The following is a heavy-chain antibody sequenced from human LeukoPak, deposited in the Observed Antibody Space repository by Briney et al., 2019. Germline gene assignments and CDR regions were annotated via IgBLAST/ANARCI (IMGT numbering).Heavy chain of an antibody. D-gene: IGHD3-3*01. Sequence: GGSLSLSCAGSGFSFSSYAMSWVRQAPGKGLEWVSAISGSGGSTYYADSVKGRFTISRDNSKNTLYLQMNSLRAEDTAVYYCAKDLEKITIFEPPPGTWGQGTLVTVSS. V-gene: IGHV3-23*01. CDR3: AKDLEKITIFEPPPGT. CDR1: GFSFSSYA. CDR2: ISGSGGST. J-gene: IGHJ5*02.